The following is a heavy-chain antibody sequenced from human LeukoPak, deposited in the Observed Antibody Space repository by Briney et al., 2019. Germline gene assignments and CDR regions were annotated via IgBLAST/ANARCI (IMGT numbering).Heavy chain of an antibody. CDR3: TREGRGSDAFDY. V-gene: IGHV3-49*04. D-gene: IGHD3-16*01. CDR1: GFTFGDYA. CDR2: IRSKAYGGTT. J-gene: IGHJ4*02. Sequence: GGSLRLSCTTSGFTFGDYAMSWVRQAPGKGLEWVGFIRSKAYGGTTEYAASVKGRFTISRDDSRRIVYLQMNSLKTEDTAVYYCTREGRGSDAFDYWGQGTLVTLSS.